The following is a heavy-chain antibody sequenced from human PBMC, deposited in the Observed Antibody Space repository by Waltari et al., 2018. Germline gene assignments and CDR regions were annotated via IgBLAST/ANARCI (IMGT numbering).Heavy chain of an antibody. CDR3: AASYSSGWLDY. J-gene: IGHJ4*02. CDR1: GFTFTSSA. Sequence: QMQLVQSGPEVKKPGTSVKVSCKASGFTFTSSAVQWVRQARGQRLEWIGGIVVGSGNTNYAQKCQERVTITRDMSTSTAYMELSSLRSEDTAVYYCAASYSSGWLDYWGQGTLVTVSS. CDR2: IVVGSGNT. V-gene: IGHV1-58*01. D-gene: IGHD6-19*01.